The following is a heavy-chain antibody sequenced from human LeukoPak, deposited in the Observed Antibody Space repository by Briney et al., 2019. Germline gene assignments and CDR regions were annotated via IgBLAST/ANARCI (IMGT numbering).Heavy chain of an antibody. Sequence: SETLSLTCTVSGCSISSYYWSWVRQPPGKGLEWIGYIYYSGSTNYNPSLKSRVTISVDTSKNQFSLKLSSVTAADTAVYYCARTYCSSTSCYATRNYYYYGMDVWGQGTTVTVSS. CDR1: GCSISSYY. V-gene: IGHV4-59*01. CDR2: IYYSGST. D-gene: IGHD2-2*01. CDR3: ARTYCSSTSCYATRNYYYYGMDV. J-gene: IGHJ6*02.